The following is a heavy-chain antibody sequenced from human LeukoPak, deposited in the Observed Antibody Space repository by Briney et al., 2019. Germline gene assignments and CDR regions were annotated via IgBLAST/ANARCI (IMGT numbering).Heavy chain of an antibody. Sequence: PSETLSLTRTVSGGSISSYYWSWIRQPPGKGLEWIGYIYYSGSTNYNPSLKSRVTISVDTSKNQFSLVTAAGTAVYYCARDLIVGATRIGVFDYWGQGTLVTVSS. V-gene: IGHV4-59*01. J-gene: IGHJ4*02. D-gene: IGHD1-26*01. CDR2: IYYSGST. CDR1: GGSISSYY. CDR3: ARDLIVGATRIGVFDY.